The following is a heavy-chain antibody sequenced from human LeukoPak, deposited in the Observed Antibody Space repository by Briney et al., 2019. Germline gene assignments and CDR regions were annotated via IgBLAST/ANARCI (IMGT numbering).Heavy chain of an antibody. J-gene: IGHJ4*02. CDR3: AKDLTIFEAGY. D-gene: IGHD3-3*01. CDR2: ISYDGSNK. CDR1: GFTFSSYG. V-gene: IGHV3-30*18. Sequence: GGSLRLSCAASGFTFSSYGMHWVRQAPGKGLEWVAVISYDGSNKYYADSVKGRFTISRDNSKNTLYLQMNSLRAEDTAVYYCAKDLTIFEAGYWGQGTLVTVSS.